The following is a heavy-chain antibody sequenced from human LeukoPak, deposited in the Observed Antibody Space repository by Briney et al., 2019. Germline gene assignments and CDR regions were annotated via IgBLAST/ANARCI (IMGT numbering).Heavy chain of an antibody. CDR3: ARGESAAGDASEFAY. CDR2: IHYSGST. CDR1: GGSINSYY. V-gene: IGHV4-59*01. J-gene: IGHJ4*02. Sequence: PSQTLSLTCTVSGGSINSYYWSWIRQPPGRGLEWIGSIHYSGSTSYNPSLRSRVTISVDKSKNQFFLKLSSVTATDTAVYYCARGESAAGDASEFAYWGQGILVTVSS. D-gene: IGHD6-13*01.